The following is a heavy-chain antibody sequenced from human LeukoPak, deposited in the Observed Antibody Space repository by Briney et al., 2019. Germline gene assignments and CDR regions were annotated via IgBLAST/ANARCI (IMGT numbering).Heavy chain of an antibody. CDR2: ISSSSSYI. CDR3: AKDSVRRYQLLLTDS. CDR1: GFTFSSYS. D-gene: IGHD2-2*01. V-gene: IGHV3-21*04. Sequence: PGASLRLSCAASGFTFSSYSMNWVRQAPGKGLEWVSSISSSSSYIYYADSVKGRFTISRDNSKNTLYLQMNSLRAEDTAVYYCAKDSVRRYQLLLTDSWGQGTLVTVSS. J-gene: IGHJ4*02.